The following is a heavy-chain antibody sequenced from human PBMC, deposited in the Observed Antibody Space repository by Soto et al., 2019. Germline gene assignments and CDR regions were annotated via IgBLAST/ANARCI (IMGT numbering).Heavy chain of an antibody. D-gene: IGHD3-10*01. CDR2: ILPILGIA. CDR3: ARGKGSGSYYGLGP. Sequence: QVQLVQSGAEVKKPGSSVKVSCKASGGTFSSYTISWVRQAPGQGLEWMGRILPILGIANYPQKFQGRVTITADKSTSTAYMELSSLRSEDTAVYYCARGKGSGSYYGLGPWGQGTLVTVSS. V-gene: IGHV1-69*02. J-gene: IGHJ5*02. CDR1: GGTFSSYT.